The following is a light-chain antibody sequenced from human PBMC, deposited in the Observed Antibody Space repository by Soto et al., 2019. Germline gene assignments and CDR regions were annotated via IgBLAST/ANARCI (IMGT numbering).Light chain of an antibody. CDR2: GAS. CDR1: QSIGTN. V-gene: IGKV3-15*01. CDR3: HQYAGWPRT. Sequence: ETVMTQSPATLSVSPGDRVTLSCRASQSIGTNLLWLQQSPGQPPRLLISGASDRVAGVPDRFSGSGSGTDFTLTISGLQSEDCAVYYCHQYAGWPRTFGQGTKVDIK. J-gene: IGKJ2*01.